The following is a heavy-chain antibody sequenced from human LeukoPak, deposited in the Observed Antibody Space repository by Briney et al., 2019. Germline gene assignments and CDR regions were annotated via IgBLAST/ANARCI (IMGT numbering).Heavy chain of an antibody. D-gene: IGHD6-19*01. CDR2: ISGSGGST. V-gene: IGHV3-23*01. CDR3: TRRLPYSSGSYDY. J-gene: IGHJ4*02. Sequence: GGSLRLSCAASGFAFSSYAMSWVRQAPGKGLEWVSAISGSGGSTYYADSVKGRFAISRDNSKNTLYLQMNSLRAEDTAVYYCTRRLPYSSGSYDYWGQGTLVTVSS. CDR1: GFAFSSYA.